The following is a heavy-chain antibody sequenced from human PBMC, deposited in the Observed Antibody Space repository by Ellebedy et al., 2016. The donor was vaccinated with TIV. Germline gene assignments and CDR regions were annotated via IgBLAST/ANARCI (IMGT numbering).Heavy chain of an antibody. V-gene: IGHV3-23*01. CDR2: TTPSGGST. CDR1: EFSFSTYA. D-gene: IGHD4-17*01. J-gene: IGHJ4*02. Sequence: PGGSLRLSCAASEFSFSTYAMSLVRQAPGEGLEWVSSTTPSGGSTYYADTVKGRFTISRDNSKNTLFLQMSSLRAEDTAVYYCALNRGDYGNYFDHWGQGTLVNVSS. CDR3: ALNRGDYGNYFDH.